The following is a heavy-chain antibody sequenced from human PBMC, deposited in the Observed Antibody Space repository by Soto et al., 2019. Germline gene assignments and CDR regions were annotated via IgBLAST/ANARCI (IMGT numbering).Heavy chain of an antibody. CDR3: ASPMRVGGDAFDI. Sequence: ASVKGSCKASGYTFTSYSMHWVRQAPGQRLEWMGWINAGNGNTKYSQKFQGRVTITRDTSASTAYMELSSLRSEDTAVYYCASPMRVGGDAFDIWGQGTMVTVSS. V-gene: IGHV1-3*01. CDR2: INAGNGNT. CDR1: GYTFTSYS. D-gene: IGHD1-26*01. J-gene: IGHJ3*02.